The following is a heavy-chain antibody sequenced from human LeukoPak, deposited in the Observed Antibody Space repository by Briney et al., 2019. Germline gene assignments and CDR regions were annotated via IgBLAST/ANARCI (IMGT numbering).Heavy chain of an antibody. CDR3: ARHSGSYQRAFDY. Sequence: PGGSLRLSFAASGFTFSYSWMTWVRQAPGKGLEWVANIKQDGGEKHYVDSVKGRFTISRDNAKNSLYLQMNSLRVEDTAVYYCARHSGSYQRAFDYWGQGTLVTVSS. CDR2: IKQDGGEK. V-gene: IGHV3-7*01. D-gene: IGHD1-26*01. CDR1: GFTFSYSW. J-gene: IGHJ4*02.